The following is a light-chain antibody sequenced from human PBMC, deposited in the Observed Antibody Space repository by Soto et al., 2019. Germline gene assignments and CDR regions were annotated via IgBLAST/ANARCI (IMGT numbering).Light chain of an antibody. CDR1: QSIRNW. V-gene: IGKV1-5*03. CDR3: QHNTWYPVT. Sequence: DIQMTQSPSTLSASVGERATITCRASQSIRNWLAWFQQKAGKAPRLLIYAASRFASGLPSRISGSGSGTDFPLTISRLQPDDAVTYCCQHNTWYPVTFGQGTKVDIK. J-gene: IGKJ1*01. CDR2: AAS.